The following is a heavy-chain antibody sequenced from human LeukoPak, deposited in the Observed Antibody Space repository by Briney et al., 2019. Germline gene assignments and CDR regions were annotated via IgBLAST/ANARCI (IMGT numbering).Heavy chain of an antibody. Sequence: SETLSLTCSVSGVSISSGSNYWGWIRQPPGKTLEWIGSIYSSGSTNYNPSLKSRVTLSVATSKNQFSLKLSSVTAADTAVYYCARFLNNAFDIWGQGTMVTVSS. J-gene: IGHJ3*02. CDR2: IYSSGST. CDR3: ARFLNNAFDI. V-gene: IGHV4-39*07. CDR1: GVSISSGSNY.